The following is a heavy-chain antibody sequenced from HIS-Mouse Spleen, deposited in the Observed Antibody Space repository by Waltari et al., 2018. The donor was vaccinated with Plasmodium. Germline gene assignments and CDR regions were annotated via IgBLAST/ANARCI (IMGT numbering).Heavy chain of an antibody. CDR2: INHSGST. V-gene: IGHV4-34*01. D-gene: IGHD3-10*01. J-gene: IGHJ2*01. CDR1: GGSFSGYY. Sequence: QVQLQQWGAGLLKPSETLSPTCAGYGGSFSGYYWSWIRQPPGKGLEWIGEINHSGSTNDNPSLKSRVTISVDTSKNQFSLKLSSVTAADTAVYYCARGRVLGTSSGYFDLWGRGTLVTVSS. CDR3: ARGRVLGTSSGYFDL.